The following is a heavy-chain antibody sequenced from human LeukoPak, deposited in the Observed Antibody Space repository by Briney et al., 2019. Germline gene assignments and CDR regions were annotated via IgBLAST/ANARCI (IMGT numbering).Heavy chain of an antibody. CDR1: GFTFSSYA. J-gene: IGHJ4*02. D-gene: IGHD4-23*01. Sequence: GGSLRLSCAASGFTFSSYAMSWVRQAPGKGLEWVSAISGSGGSTYYADSVKGRFTISRDTSKNTLYLQMSGLRAEDTAVYYCARDYGGNSGSLDYWGQGTLVTVSS. CDR2: ISGSGGST. CDR3: ARDYGGNSGSLDY. V-gene: IGHV3-23*01.